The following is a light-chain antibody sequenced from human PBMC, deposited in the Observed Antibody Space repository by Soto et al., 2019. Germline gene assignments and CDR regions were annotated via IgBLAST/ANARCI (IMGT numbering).Light chain of an antibody. CDR2: GAS. J-gene: IGKJ5*01. CDR3: QQYKSWPPIT. CDR1: QTVPSR. Sequence: ELVLTRSPATLSVSPGEGVTLSCRASQTVPSRIAWYQRKPGQARSLLIYGASTRATGVPDRFSGTGSGTEFTLTISSLKSEDYAVYDCQQYKSWPPITFGQGTRLEIK. V-gene: IGKV3-15*01.